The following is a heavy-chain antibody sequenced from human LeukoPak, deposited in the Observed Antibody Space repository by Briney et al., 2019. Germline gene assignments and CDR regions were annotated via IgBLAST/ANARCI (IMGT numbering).Heavy chain of an antibody. CDR2: IYYSGST. Sequence: SETLSLTCTVSGGSISSSSYYWGWIRQPPGKGLEWIGSIYYSGSTYYNPSLKSRVTISVDTSKNQFSLKLSSVTAADTAVYYCARDRGWTKSFDYWGQGTLVTVSS. CDR1: GGSISSSSYY. V-gene: IGHV4-39*07. J-gene: IGHJ4*02. CDR3: ARDRGWTKSFDY. D-gene: IGHD1-26*01.